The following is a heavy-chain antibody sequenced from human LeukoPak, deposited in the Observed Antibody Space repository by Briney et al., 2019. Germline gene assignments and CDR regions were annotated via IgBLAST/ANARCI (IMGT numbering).Heavy chain of an antibody. CDR1: GGSFSGYY. Sequence: SETLSLTCAVYGGSFSGYYWSWIRQPPGKGLEWIGEINHSGSTNYNPSLKNRVTISVDTSKNQFSLKLSSVSAADTAVYYCARGFGVVNHYYYMDVWGKGTTVTVPS. CDR2: INHSGST. CDR3: ARGFGVVNHYYYMDV. J-gene: IGHJ6*03. D-gene: IGHD3-3*01. V-gene: IGHV4-34*01.